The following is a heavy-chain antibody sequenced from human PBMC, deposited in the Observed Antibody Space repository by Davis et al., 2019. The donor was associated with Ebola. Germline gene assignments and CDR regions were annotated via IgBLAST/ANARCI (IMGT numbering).Heavy chain of an antibody. V-gene: IGHV4-31*03. CDR2: ISDSGRT. D-gene: IGHD5-12*01. CDR3: ARGAARYSGYDFTYYYYGMDV. J-gene: IGHJ6*02. CDR1: GDSISSGGHY. Sequence: PSQTLSLTCTVAGDSISSGGHYWSWIRHRPGRGLEWIGYISDSGRTDYNPSLNSRVTISIDTSQNEFSLRLSSVTAADTAVYYCARGAARYSGYDFTYYYYGMDVWGQGTTVTVSS.